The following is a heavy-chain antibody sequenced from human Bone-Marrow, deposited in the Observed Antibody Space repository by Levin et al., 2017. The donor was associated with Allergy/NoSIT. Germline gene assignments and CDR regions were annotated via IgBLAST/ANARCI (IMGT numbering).Heavy chain of an antibody. J-gene: IGHJ5*02. CDR3: ARTSTNWFDP. D-gene: IGHD1-1*01. V-gene: IGHV5-51*01. CDR2: IYPGNSDT. CDR1: GYSFPSYW. Sequence: GGSLRLSCKGSGYSFPSYWIGWVRQMPGKGLEWMGLIYPGNSDTRYSPSFQGQVTISADKSISTAYLQLSSLKASDTAMYYCARTSTNWFDPWGQGTLVTVSS.